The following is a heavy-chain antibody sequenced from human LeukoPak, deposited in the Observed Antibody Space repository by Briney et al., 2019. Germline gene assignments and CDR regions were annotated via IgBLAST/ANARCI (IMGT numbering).Heavy chain of an antibody. CDR2: ISSSSTI. V-gene: IGHV3-48*01. J-gene: IGHJ4*02. CDR3: ARGYYARLDY. CDR1: GFTFSSYS. D-gene: IGHD2-2*01. Sequence: PGGSLRLSCAASGFTFSSYSMNWVRQAPGKGREWVSYISSSSTIYYADSVKGRFTISRDNAKNSLYLQMNSLRAEDTAVYYCARGYYARLDYWGQGTLVTVSS.